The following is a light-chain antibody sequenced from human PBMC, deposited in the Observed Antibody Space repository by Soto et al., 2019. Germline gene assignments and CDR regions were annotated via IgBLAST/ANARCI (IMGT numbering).Light chain of an antibody. CDR2: AAS. CDR1: QSISSY. J-gene: IGKJ5*01. CDR3: QQTYSTLIT. V-gene: IGKV1-39*01. Sequence: IQMTQSPSSLSASVGDRVTITCRASQSISSYLNWFQQKPGKAPKLLIYAASSLQSGVPSRFSGSASGTDFTLTISSLQPEDFATYYCQQTYSTLITFGQGTRLEIK.